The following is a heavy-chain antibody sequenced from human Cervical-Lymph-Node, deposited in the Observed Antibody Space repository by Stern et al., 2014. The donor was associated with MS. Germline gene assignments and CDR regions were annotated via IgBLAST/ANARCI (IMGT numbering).Heavy chain of an antibody. CDR2: IDWDGDK. D-gene: IGHD3-10*01. CDR3: VRSQTMFRGVTFFDY. CDR1: GFSLSTTGMC. V-gene: IGHV2-70*01. Sequence: QITLQESGPALVKPTQTLTLTCSFSGFSLSTTGMCVSWIRQPPGQALEWLALIDWDGDKYYTTSLKTRLTISKDTSKNQVVLTMTNVDPVDTATYYCVRSQTMFRGVTFFDYWGQGTLITVSS. J-gene: IGHJ4*02.